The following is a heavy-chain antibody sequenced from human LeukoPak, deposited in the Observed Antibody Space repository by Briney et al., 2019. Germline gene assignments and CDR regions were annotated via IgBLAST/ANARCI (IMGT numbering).Heavy chain of an antibody. CDR1: DGSISSSSYY. V-gene: IGHV4-39*07. D-gene: IGHD3-16*02. Sequence: SETLSLTCTVSDGSISSSSYYWGWIRQPPGKGLEWIGSIYYSGSTYYNPSLKSRVTMSVDTSKNQFSLKLSSVTAADTAVYYCARDRGKYVWGSYRPYYFDYWGQGTLVTVSS. CDR2: IYYSGST. J-gene: IGHJ4*02. CDR3: ARDRGKYVWGSYRPYYFDY.